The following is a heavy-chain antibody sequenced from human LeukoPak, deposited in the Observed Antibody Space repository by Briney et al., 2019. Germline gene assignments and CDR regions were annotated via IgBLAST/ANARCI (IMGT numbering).Heavy chain of an antibody. CDR2: IYDSGST. V-gene: IGHV4-39*01. J-gene: IGHJ3*02. CDR3: ARGLDTFDI. CDR1: GGSIRSSYYY. Sequence: SETLSLTCTVSGGSIRSSYYYWGWIRQPPGKGLEWIGSIYDSGSTYYNPSLKSRVTISVDTSKNQFSLKLNSVTAADTAVYYCARGLDTFDIWGQGTMVTVSS.